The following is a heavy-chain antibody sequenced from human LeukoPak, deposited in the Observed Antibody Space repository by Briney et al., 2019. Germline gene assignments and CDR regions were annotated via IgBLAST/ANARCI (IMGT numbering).Heavy chain of an antibody. CDR1: GFTVSTTY. CDR2: IYSGGGT. CDR3: ASTSVTTGPYYYYYGMDV. V-gene: IGHV3-66*01. J-gene: IGHJ6*02. D-gene: IGHD4-17*01. Sequence: PGGSLRLSCAASGFTVSTTYMSWVRQAPGKGLDWVSVIYSGGGTSSADSVKGRFTISRDNSKNTLYLQMNSLRAEDTAVYYCASTSVTTGPYYYYYGMDVWGQGTTVTVSS.